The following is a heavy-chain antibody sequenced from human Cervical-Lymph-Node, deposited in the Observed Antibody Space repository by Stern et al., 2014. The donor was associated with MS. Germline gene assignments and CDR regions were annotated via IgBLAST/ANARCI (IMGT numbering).Heavy chain of an antibody. CDR3: GRDLSGRYDH. V-gene: IGHV3-74*03. CDR2: IDEDGSFT. J-gene: IGHJ5*02. D-gene: IGHD6-25*01. Sequence: EVQLVASGGGLVQPGGSLRLSCADSGFTFDRYWRHWVRQVPGKGLVWVSRIDEDGSFTSYADFAKGRFTISRDNAKNTLYLQMNSLRADDTAIYYCGRDLSGRYDHWGQGTLVTVSS. CDR1: GFTFDRYW.